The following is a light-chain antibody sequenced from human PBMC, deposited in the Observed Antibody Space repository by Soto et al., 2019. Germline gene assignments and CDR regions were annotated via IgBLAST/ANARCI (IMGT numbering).Light chain of an antibody. J-gene: IGLJ1*01. CDR2: EVS. CDR1: SSDVGNSKR. CDR3: SSYTSSSTYV. Sequence: QSALTQPPSVSGSPGQSVTISCTGTSSDVGNSKRVSWYQQPPGTAPKVIIYEVSNRPSGVPDRFSGSKSVNTASLTISGLQAEDEAAYYCSSYTSSSTYVFGTGTKVTVL. V-gene: IGLV2-18*02.